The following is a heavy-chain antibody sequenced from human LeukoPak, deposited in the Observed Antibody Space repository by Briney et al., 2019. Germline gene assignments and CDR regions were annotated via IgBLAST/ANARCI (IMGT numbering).Heavy chain of an antibody. CDR3: VRHGIASTSPATGDAFDI. D-gene: IGHD1-1*01. V-gene: IGHV4-39*01. J-gene: IGHJ3*02. CDR1: GGSIRSTSYY. CDR2: VYYSGDT. Sequence: SETLSLTCTVPGGSIRSTSYYWGWIRQPPGKGLEWIGTVYYSGDTYYHPSLKSRVSISADTSKNQFSLKLNSVTAADAAIYFCVRHGIASTSPATGDAFDIWGQGTMITVSS.